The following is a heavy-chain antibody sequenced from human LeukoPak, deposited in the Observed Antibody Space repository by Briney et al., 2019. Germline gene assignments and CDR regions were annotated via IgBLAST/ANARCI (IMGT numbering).Heavy chain of an antibody. CDR2: IYYSGST. J-gene: IGHJ3*02. Sequence: PSETLSLTCTVSGGSISSSSYYWGWIRQPPGKGLEWIGSIYYSGSTYYNPSLKSRVTISVDTSKNQFSLKLSSVTAADTAVYYCARSRLLEGLGDAFDIWGQGTMVTVSS. CDR3: ARSRLLEGLGDAFDI. D-gene: IGHD3-3*01. CDR1: GGSISSSSYY. V-gene: IGHV4-39*07.